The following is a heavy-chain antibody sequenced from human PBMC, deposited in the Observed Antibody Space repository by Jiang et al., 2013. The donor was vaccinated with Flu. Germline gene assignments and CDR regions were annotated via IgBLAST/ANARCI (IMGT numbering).Heavy chain of an antibody. CDR1: GDSLTNTNYY. D-gene: IGHD1-26*01. V-gene: IGHV4-39*01. J-gene: IGHJ4*02. CDR2: VYYGST. Sequence: TCTVSGDSLTNTNYYWGWIRLPPGKGLEWIGSVYYGSTYYNPSLSSRVTISADTSKKQFSLNLSSVTAADTAVYYCARHRGGRYRGNYYFFDYWGQGTLVTVSS. CDR3: ARHRGGRYRGNYYFFDY.